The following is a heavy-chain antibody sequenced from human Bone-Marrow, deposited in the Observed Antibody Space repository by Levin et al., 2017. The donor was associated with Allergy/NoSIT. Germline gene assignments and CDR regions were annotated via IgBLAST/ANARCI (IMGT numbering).Heavy chain of an antibody. Sequence: GGSLRLSCAASGFAFSSYGMHWVRQAPGKGLEWVAVISSDGNNKYYADSGKGRFTISRDNSKNTLYVQMNSLRVEDTAVYYCAKGAGGAYCGGDCHSHRDYYYGMDVWGQGTTVTVSS. CDR1: GFAFSSYG. CDR3: AKGAGGAYCGGDCHSHRDYYYGMDV. V-gene: IGHV3-30*18. J-gene: IGHJ6*02. D-gene: IGHD2-21*02. CDR2: ISSDGNNK.